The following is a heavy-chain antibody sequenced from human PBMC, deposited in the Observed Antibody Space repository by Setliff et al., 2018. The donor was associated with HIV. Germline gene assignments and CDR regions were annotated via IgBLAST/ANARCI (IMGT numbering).Heavy chain of an antibody. J-gene: IGHJ4*02. CDR1: GHTYNAYG. CDR3: AGSSPTTYYYGSGSPPLDY. Sequence: ASVKVSCKAYGHTYNAYGITWVRQAPGQGLEWMGWISAHYGSTKYAQTLQGRVTMTTDTSTNTAYMELRSLRSDDTAVYYCAGSSPTTYYYGSGSPPLDYWGQGTLVTVSS. V-gene: IGHV1-18*01. CDR2: ISAHYGST. D-gene: IGHD3-10*01.